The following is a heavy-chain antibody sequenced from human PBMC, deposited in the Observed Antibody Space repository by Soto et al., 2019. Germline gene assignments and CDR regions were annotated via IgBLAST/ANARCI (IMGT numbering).Heavy chain of an antibody. V-gene: IGHV3-13*01. CDR1: GCTVSGYV. CDR3: ARGGGFGEQHSDAFDI. CDR2: IGTSGHA. Sequence: EVQLVESGGGLVQAGGSQRLSCAASGCTVSGYVMHWVRQAAGESLEWVSVIGTSGHAFYAGSVKGRFTITREDAKNSVYLQMNSLRDGDTAVYYCARGGGFGEQHSDAFDIWGQGTMVTVSS. J-gene: IGHJ3*02. D-gene: IGHD3-10*01.